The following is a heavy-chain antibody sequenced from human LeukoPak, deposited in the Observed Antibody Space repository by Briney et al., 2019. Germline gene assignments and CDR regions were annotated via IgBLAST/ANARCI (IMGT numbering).Heavy chain of an antibody. V-gene: IGHV3-23*01. J-gene: IGHJ4*02. Sequence: GGSLRLSCAASGFTFSSYAMSWVRQAPGKGLEWVSAISDSGGTTYYAESVKGRFTMSRDNSKNTLYLQMNSLRVEDTAEYYCAEFNRGYCSFIRFPNFFYYWARGTLLSVSS. CDR1: GFTFSSYA. D-gene: IGHD2-15*01. CDR3: AEFNRGYCSFIRFPNFFYY. CDR2: ISDSGGTT.